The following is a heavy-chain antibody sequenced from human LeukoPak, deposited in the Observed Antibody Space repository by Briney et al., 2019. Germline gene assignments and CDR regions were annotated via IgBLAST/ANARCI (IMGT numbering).Heavy chain of an antibody. CDR1: GGTFSSYA. J-gene: IGHJ3*02. D-gene: IGHD4-23*01. CDR3: ARETSMVVNWDHRLGAFDI. CDR2: IIPIFGTA. Sequence: SVKVSCKASGGTFSSYAISWVRQAPGQGLEWMGRIIPIFGTANYAQEFQGRVTITTDESTSTAYMELSSLRSEDTAVYYCARETSMVVNWDHRLGAFDIWGQGTMVTVSS. V-gene: IGHV1-69*05.